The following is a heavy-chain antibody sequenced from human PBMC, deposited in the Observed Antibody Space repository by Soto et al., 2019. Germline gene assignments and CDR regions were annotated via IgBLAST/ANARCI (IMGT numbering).Heavy chain of an antibody. D-gene: IGHD5-18*01. CDR1: GYTLTELS. CDR3: ATAYTAMVRPDYYYYGMDV. Sequence: ASVKVSCKVSGYTLTELSMHWVRQAPGKGLEWMGGFDPEDGETIYAQKFQGRVTMTEDTSTDTAYMELSSLRSEDTAVYYCATAYTAMVRPDYYYYGMDVWGQGTTVTVSS. CDR2: FDPEDGET. V-gene: IGHV1-24*01. J-gene: IGHJ6*02.